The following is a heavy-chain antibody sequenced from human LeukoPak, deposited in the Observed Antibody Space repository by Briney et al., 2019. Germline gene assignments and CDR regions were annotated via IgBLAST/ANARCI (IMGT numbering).Heavy chain of an antibody. CDR3: ARSGGSTSRFDYYYHYMDG. Sequence: PSETLSLTCTVSGYSISSGYYWGCNRQPPGKGLEWIGSNYHSGSTYYNPSLKSLATISVNTSKNQFPLKLSSMTAATTAVYYWARSGGSTSRFDYYYHYMDGWGKGTTVTVSS. J-gene: IGHJ6*03. V-gene: IGHV4-38-2*02. D-gene: IGHD6-6*01. CDR2: NYHSGST. CDR1: GYSISSGYY.